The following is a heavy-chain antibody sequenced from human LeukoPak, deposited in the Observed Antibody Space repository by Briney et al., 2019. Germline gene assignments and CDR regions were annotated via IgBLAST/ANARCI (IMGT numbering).Heavy chain of an antibody. CDR1: GYTFTSYG. D-gene: IGHD3-22*01. Sequence: ASVKVSCKASGYTFTSYGISWVRQAPGQGLEWMGWISAYNGNTNYAQKLQGRVTMTTDTSTSTAYMELRSLRSDDTAVYYCAYEAYYYDSSGSPAEYFQHWGQGTLVTVSS. V-gene: IGHV1-18*01. CDR2: ISAYNGNT. CDR3: AYEAYYYDSSGSPAEYFQH. J-gene: IGHJ1*01.